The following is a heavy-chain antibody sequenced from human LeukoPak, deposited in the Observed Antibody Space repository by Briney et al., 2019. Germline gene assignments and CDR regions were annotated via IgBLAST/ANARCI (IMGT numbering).Heavy chain of an antibody. Sequence: ASVKVSCKASGYTFTGYYMHWVRQAPGQGLEWMGWINPNSGGTNYAQKFQGRVTMTRDTSISTAYMDLSRLRSDDTAVYYCARGVVAATFYYYMDVWGKGTTVTVSS. CDR1: GYTFTGYY. V-gene: IGHV1-2*02. J-gene: IGHJ6*03. CDR3: ARGVVAATFYYYMDV. CDR2: INPNSGGT. D-gene: IGHD2-15*01.